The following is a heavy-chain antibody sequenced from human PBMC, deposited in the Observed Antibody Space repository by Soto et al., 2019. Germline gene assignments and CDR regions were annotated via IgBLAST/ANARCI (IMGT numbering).Heavy chain of an antibody. J-gene: IGHJ4*02. CDR1: GFTFSDYT. CDR2: ISSSSSYI. CDR3: ARDRYYYDSSGLGFDY. V-gene: IGHV3-21*01. Sequence: PGGSLRLSCAASGFTFSDYTMNWVRQAPGKGLEWVSFISSSSSYIYYADSVKGRFTISGDNSKNTLYLQMDSLRAEDTAVYYCARDRYYYDSSGLGFDYWGQGTLVTVSS. D-gene: IGHD3-22*01.